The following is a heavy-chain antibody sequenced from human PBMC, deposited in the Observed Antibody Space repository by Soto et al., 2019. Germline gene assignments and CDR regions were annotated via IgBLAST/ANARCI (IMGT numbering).Heavy chain of an antibody. CDR2: ISYDGSNK. Sequence: PGGSLRLSCAASGFTFSSYGMHWVRQAPGKGLEWVAVISYDGSNKYYADSVKGRFTISRDNSKNTLYLQMNSLRAEDTAVYYWAKSFSYSGSYGFDYWGQGTLVTVSS. D-gene: IGHD1-26*01. CDR3: AKSFSYSGSYGFDY. CDR1: GFTFSSYG. J-gene: IGHJ4*02. V-gene: IGHV3-30*18.